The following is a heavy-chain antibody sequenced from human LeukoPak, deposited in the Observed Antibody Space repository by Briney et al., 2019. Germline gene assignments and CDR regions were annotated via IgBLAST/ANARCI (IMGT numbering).Heavy chain of an antibody. Sequence: ASVTVSCTASGYTFTSYDINWVRPAPGQGLEWMGWINPNSGGTNYAQKFQGRVTMTRDTSISTAYMELSRLRSDDTAVYYCARDVGSITRRMNWFDPWGQGTLVTVSS. V-gene: IGHV1-2*02. CDR3: ARDVGSITRRMNWFDP. CDR1: GYTFTSYD. D-gene: IGHD1-14*01. CDR2: INPNSGGT. J-gene: IGHJ5*02.